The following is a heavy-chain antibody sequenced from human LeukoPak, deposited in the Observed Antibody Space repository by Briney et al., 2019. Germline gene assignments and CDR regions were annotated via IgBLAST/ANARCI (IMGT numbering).Heavy chain of an antibody. CDR1: GFTFSSYS. Sequence: GGSLRLSCAASGFTFSSYSMNWVRQAPGKGLECVSSISSSSSYIYYADSVKGRFTISRDNAKNSLYLQMNSLRAEDTAVYYCARVVSAWESYYFDYWGQGTLVTVSS. CDR2: ISSSSSYI. CDR3: ARVVSAWESYYFDY. J-gene: IGHJ4*02. D-gene: IGHD1-26*01. V-gene: IGHV3-21*01.